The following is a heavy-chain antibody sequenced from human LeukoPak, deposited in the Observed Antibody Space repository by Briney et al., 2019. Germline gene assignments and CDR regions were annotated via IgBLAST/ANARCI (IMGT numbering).Heavy chain of an antibody. V-gene: IGHV3-23*01. CDR3: AKSARVIAVEIDY. D-gene: IGHD6-19*01. CDR1: GGSISSGSYY. Sequence: ETLSLTCTVSGGSISSGSYYWSWIRQPAGKGLEWVSGISVSGVSTDYADSVKGRFTISRDNSKNTLYLQINSLRAEDTAVYYCAKSARVIAVEIDYWGQGTLVTVSS. CDR2: ISVSGVST. J-gene: IGHJ4*02.